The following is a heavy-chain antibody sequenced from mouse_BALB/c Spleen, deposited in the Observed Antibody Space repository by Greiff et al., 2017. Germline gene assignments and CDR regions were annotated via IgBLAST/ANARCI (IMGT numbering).Heavy chain of an antibody. CDR3: AGGYAMDY. J-gene: IGHJ4*01. Sequence: EVQRVESGGGLVKPGGSLKLSCAASGFTFSDYYMYWVRQTPEKRLEWVATISDGGSYTYYPDSVKGRFTISRDNAKNNLYLQMSSLKSEDTAMYYCAGGYAMDYWGQGTSVTVSS. V-gene: IGHV5-4*02. CDR1: GFTFSDYY. CDR2: ISDGGSYT.